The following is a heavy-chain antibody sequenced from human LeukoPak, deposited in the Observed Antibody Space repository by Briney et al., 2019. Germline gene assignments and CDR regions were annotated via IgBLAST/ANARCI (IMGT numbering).Heavy chain of an antibody. D-gene: IGHD3-10*01. CDR1: GGSFSGYY. J-gene: IGHJ6*04. CDR2: INHSGST. CDR3: ARGRSPLYGSGSYTRANLDV. V-gene: IGHV4-34*01. Sequence: SETLSLTCAVYGGSFSGYYWSWIRQPPGKGLEWIGEINHSGSTNYNPSLKSRVTISVDTSKSQFSLKLSSVTAADTAVYYCARGRSPLYGSGSYTRANLDVWGKGTTVTVSS.